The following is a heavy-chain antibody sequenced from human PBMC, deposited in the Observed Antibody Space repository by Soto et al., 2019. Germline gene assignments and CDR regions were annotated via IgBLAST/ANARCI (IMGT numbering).Heavy chain of an antibody. J-gene: IGHJ6*03. CDR3: ARRYDFWSGSLSLMDV. D-gene: IGHD3-3*01. CDR1: GYTFTSYD. Sequence: ASVKVSCQASGYTFTSYDINWVRQATGQGLEWMGWMNPNSGNTGYAQKFQGRVTMTRNTSISTAYMELSSLRSEDTAVYYCARRYDFWSGSLSLMDVWGKGTTVTVSS. V-gene: IGHV1-8*01. CDR2: MNPNSGNT.